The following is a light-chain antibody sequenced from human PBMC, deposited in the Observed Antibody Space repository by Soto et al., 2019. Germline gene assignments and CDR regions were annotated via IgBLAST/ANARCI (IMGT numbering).Light chain of an antibody. J-gene: IGKJ1*01. CDR3: QQYGSSPVT. Sequence: EIVLTQSPGTLSLSRGERATLSCRASQRVSSSYLAWYQQKLGQAPRLLIYGASSRATGIPGRFSGSGSGTDFTLTISRLEPEDFAVYYCQQYGSSPVTFGHGTKVEIK. V-gene: IGKV3-20*01. CDR1: QRVSSSY. CDR2: GAS.